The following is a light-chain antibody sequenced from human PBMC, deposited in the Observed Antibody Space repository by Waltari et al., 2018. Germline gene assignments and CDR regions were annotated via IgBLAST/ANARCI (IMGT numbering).Light chain of an antibody. CDR1: NSNIGRNA. CDR3: ATWDDSLNGWV. J-gene: IGLJ3*02. Sequence: QSVLTQPPSASGTPGQRVTITCSGSNSNIGRNAVTWYQQHPETAPKLLIYTANLRPSGVPDRFSGSKSGTSASLAISGLQSEDEADYHCATWDDSLNGWVFGGGTKVTVL. V-gene: IGLV1-44*01. CDR2: TAN.